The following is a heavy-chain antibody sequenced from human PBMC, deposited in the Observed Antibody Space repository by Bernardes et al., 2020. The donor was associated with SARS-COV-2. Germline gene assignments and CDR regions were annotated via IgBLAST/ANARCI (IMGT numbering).Heavy chain of an antibody. Sequence: GRSLRPSCAASGYTFNRIWMHRARQARGQGLVRVSRIDTAGATFDHAVSVKGRFTNSRDNSRNTLYLQMNSLRAEDTAMYYCAIDVAGEYGTWNQGTLVTVSS. V-gene: IGHV3-74*01. J-gene: IGHJ5*02. CDR2: IDTAGATF. CDR1: GYTFNRIW. D-gene: IGHD3-16*01. CDR3: AIDVAGEYGT.